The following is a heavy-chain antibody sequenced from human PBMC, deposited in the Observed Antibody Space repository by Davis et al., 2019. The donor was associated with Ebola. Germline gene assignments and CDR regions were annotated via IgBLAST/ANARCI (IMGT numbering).Heavy chain of an antibody. Sequence: AASVKVSCKASVGTFSSYAISWVRQAPGQGLEWMGRIIPILGIANYAQKFQGRVTITADKSTSTAYMELSRLRSEETAVYYCARGASWGSGSYINYWGKGNLGTVSS. J-gene: IGHJ4*02. CDR1: VGTFSSYA. CDR3: ARGASWGSGSYINY. CDR2: IIPILGIA. V-gene: IGHV1-69*04. D-gene: IGHD3-10*01.